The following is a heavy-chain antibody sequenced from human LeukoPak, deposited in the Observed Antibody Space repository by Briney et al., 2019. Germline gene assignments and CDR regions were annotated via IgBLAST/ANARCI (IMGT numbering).Heavy chain of an antibody. CDR2: SSSSGSTI. J-gene: IGHJ4*02. V-gene: IGHV3-48*04. CDR3: ARGPARPVWGSYRYLDY. D-gene: IGHD3-16*02. CDR1: GFTFSSYG. Sequence: GGSLRLSXAASGFTFSSYGMHWVGQAPGKGLEWVSYSSSSGSTIYYADSVKGRFTISRDNAKNSLYLQMNSLRAEDTAVYYCARGPARPVWGSYRYLDYWGQGTLVTVSS.